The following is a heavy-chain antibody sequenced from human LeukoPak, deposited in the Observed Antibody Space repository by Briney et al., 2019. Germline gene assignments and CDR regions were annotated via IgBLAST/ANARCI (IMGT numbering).Heavy chain of an antibody. D-gene: IGHD5-12*01. J-gene: IGHJ4*02. CDR3: ARYSGYDGFAF. CDR1: GYSFTSFW. Sequence: PGESLKISCKASGYSFTSFWIGWVRQMPGKGLEWMGIVYPIDSDTRYSPSFQGQVTISADKSISTTYLQWSSLRASGTAMYYCARYSGYDGFAFWGQGTLVNVSS. CDR2: VYPIDSDT. V-gene: IGHV5-51*01.